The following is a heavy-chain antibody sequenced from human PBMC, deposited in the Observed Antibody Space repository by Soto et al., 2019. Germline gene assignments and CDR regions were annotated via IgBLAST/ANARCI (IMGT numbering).Heavy chain of an antibody. CDR2: MNPNSGNT. Sequence: AAGRVSCKASGYPFPSADINGVRQAPGQGLEWMGWMNPNSGNTGYAQKFQGRVTMTRNTSISTAYMELSSLRSEDTAVYYCARGHNWNYGSDAFDIWGQGTMVTVS. CDR3: ARGHNWNYGSDAFDI. D-gene: IGHD1-7*01. CDR1: GYPFPSAD. J-gene: IGHJ3*02. V-gene: IGHV1-8*01.